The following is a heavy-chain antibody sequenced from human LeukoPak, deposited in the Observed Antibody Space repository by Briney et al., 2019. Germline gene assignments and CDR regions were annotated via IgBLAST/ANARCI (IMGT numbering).Heavy chain of an antibody. CDR1: GGSFSGYY. J-gene: IGHJ4*02. CDR2: INYSGRT. V-gene: IGHV4-34*01. Sequence: SETLSLTCAVYGGSFSGYYWTWIRQPPGKGPEWIGEINYSGRTNYNPSLKSRVTISVDTSRYQFSLKVSSVTVADTAVYYCARGPSERYYESSGYYYFDYWGQGTLVTVSS. D-gene: IGHD3-22*01. CDR3: ARGPSERYYESSGYYYFDY.